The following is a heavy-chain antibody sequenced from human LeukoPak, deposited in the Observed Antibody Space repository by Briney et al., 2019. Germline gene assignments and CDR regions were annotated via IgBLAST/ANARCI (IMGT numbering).Heavy chain of an antibody. J-gene: IGHJ6*03. Sequence: RAGGSLRLSCAASGFTSSNYWMSWVRQAPGKGLEWVANIIQGGSEKNYVDSVKGRFTISRDNAKNSLYLQMNSLRAEDTAVYCARDTNSSARRRLGYMDVWGKGTTVTVSS. D-gene: IGHD3-22*01. CDR2: IIQGGSEK. CDR3: ARDTNSSARRRLGYMDV. V-gene: IGHV3-7*01. CDR1: GFTSSNYW.